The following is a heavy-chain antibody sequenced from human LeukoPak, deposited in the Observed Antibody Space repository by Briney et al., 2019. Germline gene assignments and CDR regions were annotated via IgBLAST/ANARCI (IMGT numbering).Heavy chain of an antibody. J-gene: IGHJ6*03. CDR3: ARRKATGLYYYYCMDV. V-gene: IGHV4-39*01. D-gene: IGHD1-1*01. CDR1: GGSISSSSYY. Sequence: SETLSLTCTVSGGSISSSSYYWGWIRQPPGKGLEWIGSIYYSRSTYYNPSLKSRTTIAVSTSKNKFSLKLISVTAADTAVYYCARRKATGLYYYYCMDVWGKGTTVTVSS. CDR2: IYYSRST.